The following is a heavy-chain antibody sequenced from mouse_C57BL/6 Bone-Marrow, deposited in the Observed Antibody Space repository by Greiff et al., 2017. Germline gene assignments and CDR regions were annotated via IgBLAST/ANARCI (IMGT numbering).Heavy chain of an antibody. D-gene: IGHD1-1*01. V-gene: IGHV1-31*01. CDR3: VSYYYGSSEVSY. CDR2: IYPYYGVS. CDR1: GYSFTGYY. J-gene: IGHJ3*01. Sequence: EVQLQQSGPELVKPGASVKISCKASGYSFTGYYMHWVKQSHGNFLDWIGYIYPYYGVSSYNQKFKGKATLTVDKSSSTAYMELRSLTSEDSAFYYVVSYYYGSSEVSYWGQGTLVTVSA.